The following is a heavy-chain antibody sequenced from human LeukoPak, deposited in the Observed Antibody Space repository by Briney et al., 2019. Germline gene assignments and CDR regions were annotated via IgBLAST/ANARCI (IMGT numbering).Heavy chain of an antibody. Sequence: ASVKVSCKASGYTFTGYYMHWVRQAPGQGLEWMGRINPNSGGTNYAQKSQGRVIMTRDTSISTAYMELSRLRSDDTAVYYCARVRKRGYYDSSGYYYWGQGTLVTVSS. CDR3: ARVRKRGYYDSSGYYY. CDR1: GYTFTGYY. V-gene: IGHV1-2*06. D-gene: IGHD3-22*01. J-gene: IGHJ4*02. CDR2: INPNSGGT.